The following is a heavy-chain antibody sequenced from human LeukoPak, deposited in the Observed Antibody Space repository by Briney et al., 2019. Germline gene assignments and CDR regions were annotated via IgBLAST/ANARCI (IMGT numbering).Heavy chain of an antibody. CDR3: VRGLTFDY. V-gene: IGHV3-53*03. Sequence: GGSLRLSCAASGFTFRNYAMSWVRQAPGKGLEWVSVIYSGGSTYYADSVKGRFTISRDNSKNTLYLQMNSLRAEDTAVYYCVRGLTFDYWGQGTLVTVSS. CDR2: IYSGGST. D-gene: IGHD6-19*01. CDR1: GFTFRNYA. J-gene: IGHJ4*02.